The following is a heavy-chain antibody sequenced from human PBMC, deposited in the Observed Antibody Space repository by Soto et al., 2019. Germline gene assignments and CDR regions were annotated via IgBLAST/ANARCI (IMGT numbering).Heavy chain of an antibody. Sequence: GASVKVSCKASGYTFTSYAMHWVRQAPGQRLEWMGWINAGNGNTKYSQKFQGRVTITRDTSASTAYMELSSLRSEDTAVYYCARDKSSDENVLLWFGEEGYYYYMDVWGKGTTVTVSS. CDR3: ARDKSSDENVLLWFGEEGYYYYMDV. J-gene: IGHJ6*03. V-gene: IGHV1-3*01. CDR2: INAGNGNT. CDR1: GYTFTSYA. D-gene: IGHD3-10*01.